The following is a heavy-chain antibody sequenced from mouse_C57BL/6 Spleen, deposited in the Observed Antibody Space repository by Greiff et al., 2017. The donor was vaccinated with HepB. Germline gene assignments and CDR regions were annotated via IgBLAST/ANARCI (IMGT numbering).Heavy chain of an antibody. CDR3: ATMVTTGGRGYYAMDY. CDR2: ISSGSSTI. D-gene: IGHD2-2*01. J-gene: IGHJ4*01. CDR1: GFTFSDYG. V-gene: IGHV5-17*01. Sequence: EVKLVESGGGLVKPGGSLKLSCAASGFTFSDYGMHWVRQAPEKGLEWVAYISSGSSTIYYADTVKGRFTISRDNAKNTLFLQMTSLRSEDTAMYYCATMVTTGGRGYYAMDYWGQGTSVTVSS.